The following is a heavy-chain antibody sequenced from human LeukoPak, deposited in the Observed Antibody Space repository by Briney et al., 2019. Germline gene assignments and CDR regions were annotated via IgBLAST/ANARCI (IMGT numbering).Heavy chain of an antibody. D-gene: IGHD6-19*01. J-gene: IGHJ4*02. Sequence: SETLSLTCTVSGGSFSSYYWSWLRQPPGKGLEWIGYIYYSGSTDYNPSLKSRVTISVETSKNQFSLNLSSVTAADTAVYYCARGRLARSPYFDYWGQGTLVTVSS. CDR1: GGSFSSYY. CDR3: ARGRLARSPYFDY. V-gene: IGHV4-59*01. CDR2: IYYSGST.